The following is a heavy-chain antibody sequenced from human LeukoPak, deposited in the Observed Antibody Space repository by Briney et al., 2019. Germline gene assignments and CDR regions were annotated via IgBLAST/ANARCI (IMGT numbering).Heavy chain of an antibody. D-gene: IGHD4-17*01. CDR1: GFIFSDSA. V-gene: IGHV3-73*01. CDR2: IRSKANSFAT. Sequence: PGGSLRLSCAASGFIFSDSAMHWVRQASGKGLEWVGRIRSKANSFATAYGESVKGRFTVSRDDSKNTAYPQMNSLKAEDTAVYYCTGHSSANGDYYFDSWGQGTPVTVSS. CDR3: TGHSSANGDYYFDS. J-gene: IGHJ4*02.